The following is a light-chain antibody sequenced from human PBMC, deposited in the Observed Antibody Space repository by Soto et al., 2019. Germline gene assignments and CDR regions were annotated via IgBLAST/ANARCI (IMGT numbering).Light chain of an antibody. V-gene: IGLV2-8*01. J-gene: IGLJ2*01. CDR1: SSDVGGYNY. CDR2: EVS. Sequence: QSAPTQPPSASGSPGQSVTISCTGTSSDVGGYNYVSWYQQHPGKAPKLMISEVSQWPSGVPDRFSGSKSGNTASLTVSGLQAEDEADYYCSSFAGNNTVVFGGGTKVTVL. CDR3: SSFAGNNTVV.